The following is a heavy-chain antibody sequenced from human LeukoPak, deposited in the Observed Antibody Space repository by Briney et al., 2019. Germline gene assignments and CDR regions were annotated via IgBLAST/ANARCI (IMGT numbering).Heavy chain of an antibody. J-gene: IGHJ6*02. CDR1: GFIFSSYS. D-gene: IGHD2-21*01. V-gene: IGHV3-30-3*01. Sequence: GGSLRLSCAASGFIFSSYSIHWVRQAPGKGLEWVAVVSYDGSSENYADSVKGRFTISRDNSKNTLYLQMNSLRAEDTAVYYCARDRVLYFYYGMDVWGQGTTVTVSS. CDR3: ARDRVLYFYYGMDV. CDR2: VSYDGSSE.